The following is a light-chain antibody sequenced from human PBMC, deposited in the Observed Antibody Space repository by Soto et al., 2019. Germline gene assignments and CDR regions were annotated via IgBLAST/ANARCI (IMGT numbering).Light chain of an antibody. CDR1: NIGSKR. Sequence: YELTQSSSVSVAPGQTARITCVGNNIGSKRVHWYQHKPGQAPVLVVYNDNVRPSGIPERFSGSNSGNTATLIISRVEAGDEADYYCQVWDSSGDWIFGGGTKVTV. CDR2: NDN. CDR3: QVWDSSGDWI. V-gene: IGLV3-21*02. J-gene: IGLJ2*01.